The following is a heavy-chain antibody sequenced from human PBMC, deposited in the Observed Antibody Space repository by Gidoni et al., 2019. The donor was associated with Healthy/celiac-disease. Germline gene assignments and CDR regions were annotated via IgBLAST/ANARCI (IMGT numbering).Heavy chain of an antibody. D-gene: IGHD3-10*01. V-gene: IGHV2-26*01. J-gene: IGHJ6*03. Sequence: QVTLKESGPVLVKPTETLTLTCTVSGFSLSNARLGVRWIRQPPGKALEWLAHILSNDEKSSSTSLKSRLTISKDTSKSQVVLTMTNMDPVDTATYYCALMGSPYYYYYYMDVWGKGTTVTVSS. CDR1: GFSLSNARLG. CDR3: ALMGSPYYYYYYMDV. CDR2: ILSNDEK.